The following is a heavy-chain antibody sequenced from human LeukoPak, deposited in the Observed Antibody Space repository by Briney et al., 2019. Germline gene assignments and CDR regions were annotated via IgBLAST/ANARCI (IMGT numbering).Heavy chain of an antibody. CDR1: GGTFSSYA. J-gene: IGHJ3*02. V-gene: IGHV1-69*13. CDR3: ARGYLRYSSGWYSGNDAFDI. CDR2: IIPIFGTA. D-gene: IGHD6-19*01. Sequence: ASVNVSFKASGGTFSSYAISWVRQAPGQGLEWMGGIIPIFGTANYAQKFQGRVTITADESTSTAYMELSSLRSEDTAVYYCARGYLRYSSGWYSGNDAFDIWGQGTMVTVSS.